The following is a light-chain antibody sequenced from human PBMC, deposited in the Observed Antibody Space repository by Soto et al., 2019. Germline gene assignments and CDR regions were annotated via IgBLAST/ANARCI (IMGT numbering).Light chain of an antibody. Sequence: IVMTQSPVTLSVSPGERATLSCRASQSISRNLAWYQQRPGQAPRLLISGASDRATGIPARFSGSGSETEFTLTISSLQSEDFAVYFCQQFIDWTWTFGQGTKVDIK. J-gene: IGKJ1*01. V-gene: IGKV3-15*01. CDR1: QSISRN. CDR2: GAS. CDR3: QQFIDWTWT.